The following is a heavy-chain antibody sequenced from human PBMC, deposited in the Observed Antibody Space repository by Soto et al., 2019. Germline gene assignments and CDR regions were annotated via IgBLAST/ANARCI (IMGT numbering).Heavy chain of an antibody. V-gene: IGHV1-18*04. CDR2: ISAQNGDT. J-gene: IGHJ5*02. D-gene: IGHD3-9*01. Sequence: ASVKVSCKASGYTFTNYYMHWVRQAPGQGLEWMGLISAQNGDTNYAQNFQGRVTMTTDTSTTTSYMELRSLTSDDTAVYFCARDLRGAEGFDPWGQGNLVTVS. CDR1: GYTFTNYY. CDR3: ARDLRGAEGFDP.